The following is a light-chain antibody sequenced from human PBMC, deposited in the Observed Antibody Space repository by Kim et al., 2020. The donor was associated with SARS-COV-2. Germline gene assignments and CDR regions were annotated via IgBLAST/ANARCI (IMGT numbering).Light chain of an antibody. Sequence: QSITISCTGTSSDVGGYNYVSWYQQHPGKAPKLMIYDVSKRPSGVSNRFSGSKSGNTASLTISGLQAEDEADYYCSSYTSSNTYVFGTGTKVTVL. V-gene: IGLV2-14*04. CDR3: SSYTSSNTYV. CDR1: SSDVGGYNY. J-gene: IGLJ1*01. CDR2: DVS.